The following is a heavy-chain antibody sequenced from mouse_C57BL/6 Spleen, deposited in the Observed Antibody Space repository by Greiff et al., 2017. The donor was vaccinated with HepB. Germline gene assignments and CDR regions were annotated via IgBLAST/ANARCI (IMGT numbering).Heavy chain of an antibody. J-gene: IGHJ1*03. CDR1: GYTFTGYW. CDR3: ARVPFTTVVAFYWYFDV. D-gene: IGHD1-1*01. V-gene: IGHV1-9*01. Sequence: QVQLQQSGAELMKPGASVKLSCKATGYTFTGYWIEWVKQRPGHGLEWIGEILPGSGSTNYNEKFKGKATFTADTSSNTDYMQLNSLTTEDSAIYYCARVPFTTVVAFYWYFDVWGTGTTVTVSS. CDR2: ILPGSGST.